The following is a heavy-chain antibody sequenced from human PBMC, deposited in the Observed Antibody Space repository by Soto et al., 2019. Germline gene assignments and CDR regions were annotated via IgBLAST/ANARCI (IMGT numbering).Heavy chain of an antibody. CDR2: INHSGST. Sequence: PSETLSLTCAVYGGSFSGYYWSWIRQPPGKGLEWIGEINHSGSTNYNPSLKSRVTISVDTSKNQLSLKLSSVTAADTAVYYCARGKSGGYNRYYFDYWGQGTLVTVSS. V-gene: IGHV4-34*01. CDR1: GGSFSGYY. CDR3: ARGKSGGYNRYYFDY. J-gene: IGHJ4*02. D-gene: IGHD2-15*01.